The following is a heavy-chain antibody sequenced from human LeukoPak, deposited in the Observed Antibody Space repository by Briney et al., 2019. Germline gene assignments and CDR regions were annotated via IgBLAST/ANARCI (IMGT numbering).Heavy chain of an antibody. V-gene: IGHV3-7*01. D-gene: IGHD2-21*01. Sequence: PGGSLRLSCTASGFTFSSYWMSWVRQAPGKGLEWVANIKQDGSEKDYVDSVKGRFTISRDNAKNSLYLQMNSLRAEDTALYYCARYCGGDCYGLDVWGQGTMVTVSS. J-gene: IGHJ6*02. CDR2: IKQDGSEK. CDR3: ARYCGGDCYGLDV. CDR1: GFTFSSYW.